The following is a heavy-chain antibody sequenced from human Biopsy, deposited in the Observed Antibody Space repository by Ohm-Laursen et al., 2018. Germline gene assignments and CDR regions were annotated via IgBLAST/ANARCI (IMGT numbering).Heavy chain of an antibody. CDR1: GGSTNDYF. CDR2: IYSSGGS. J-gene: IGHJ2*01. Sequence: SDTLSLTCSVSGGSTNDYFWSWIRQPAGETLEWIGRIYSSGGSSYNPSLKSRISMSMDTSNNQFSLTLTSVTAADTDVYYCARTPGKAVAGRFLDLWGRGTLVTVSS. V-gene: IGHV4-4*07. D-gene: IGHD6-19*01. CDR3: ARTPGKAVAGRFLDL.